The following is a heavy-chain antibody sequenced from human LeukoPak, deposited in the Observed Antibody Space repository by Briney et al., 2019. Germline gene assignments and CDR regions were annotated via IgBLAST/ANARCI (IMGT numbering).Heavy chain of an antibody. CDR3: AREEADGMDV. V-gene: IGHV3-21*01. D-gene: IGHD6-25*01. J-gene: IGHJ6*02. CDR2: ISSSSSYI. CDR1: GFTFSHFW. Sequence: GGSLRLSCAASGFTFSHFWMSWVRQAPGKGLEWVSSISSSSSYIYYADSMKGRFTISRDNAKNSLYLQMNSLRAEDTAVYYCAREEADGMDVWGQGTTVTVSS.